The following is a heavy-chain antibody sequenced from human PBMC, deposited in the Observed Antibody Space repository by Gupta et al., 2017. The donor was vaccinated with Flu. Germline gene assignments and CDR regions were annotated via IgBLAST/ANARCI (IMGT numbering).Heavy chain of an antibody. D-gene: IGHD6-25*01. V-gene: IGHV1-69*06. CDR2: IIPIFGTA. Sequence: WVRQAPGQGLEWMGGIIPIFGTANYAQKFQGRVTITADKSTSTAYMELSSLRSEDTAVYYCATGGLQHQFDPWGQGTLVTVSS. CDR3: ATGGLQHQFDP. J-gene: IGHJ5*02.